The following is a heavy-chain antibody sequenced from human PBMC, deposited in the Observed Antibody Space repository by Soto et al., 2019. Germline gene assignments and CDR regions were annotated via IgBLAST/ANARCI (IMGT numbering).Heavy chain of an antibody. V-gene: IGHV4-4*02. CDR1: GGSISSSNW. CDR2: IYHSGST. J-gene: IGHJ4*02. Sequence: PSETLSLTCAVSGGSISSSNWWSWVRQPPGKGLEWIGEIYHSGSTNYNPSLKSRVTISVDRSKNQFSLKLSSVTAADTAVYYCARSRVVMRYFDYWGQGTLVTVSS. CDR3: ARSRVVMRYFDY. D-gene: IGHD3-22*01.